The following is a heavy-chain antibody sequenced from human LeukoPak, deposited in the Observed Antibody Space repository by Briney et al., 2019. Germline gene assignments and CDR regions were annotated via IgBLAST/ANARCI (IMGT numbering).Heavy chain of an antibody. CDR3: AREDGGTHSSDY. D-gene: IGHD4-23*01. CDR1: GASISSGYY. CDR2: IYHSGST. J-gene: IGHJ4*02. Sequence: SETLSLTCTVSGASISSGYYWGWIRQPPGKGLEWIGSIYHSGSTYYNPSLKSRVTISVDTSKNQFSLKLSSVTAADTALYYCAREDGGTHSSDYWGQGTLVTVSS. V-gene: IGHV4-38-2*02.